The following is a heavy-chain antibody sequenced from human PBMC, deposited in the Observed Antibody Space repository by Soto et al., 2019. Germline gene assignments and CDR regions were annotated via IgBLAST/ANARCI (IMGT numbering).Heavy chain of an antibody. Sequence: PGGSLRLSCVASGFIFSGSAMYWVRQAPGKGLEWAGVISPDGTNKYYVDSVKGRFSISRDDSENTLFLQMNSLRPDDTAVYYCARVGSGGGGDYWGQGSLVTVSS. CDR2: ISPDGTNK. D-gene: IGHD1-26*01. V-gene: IGHV3-30*04. CDR1: GFIFSGSA. CDR3: ARVGSGGGGDY. J-gene: IGHJ4*02.